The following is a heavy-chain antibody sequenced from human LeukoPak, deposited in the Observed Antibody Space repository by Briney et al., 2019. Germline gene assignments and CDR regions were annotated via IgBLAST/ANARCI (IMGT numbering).Heavy chain of an antibody. J-gene: IGHJ4*02. Sequence: SETLSLTCTVSGGSISSYYWSWVRQPAGKGLEWIGRIYTSGSTYYNPSLKSRVTISVDTSKNQFSLKLSSVTAADTAVYYCARDPLAAAGTAGYWGQGTLVTFSS. D-gene: IGHD6-13*01. V-gene: IGHV4-4*07. CDR2: IYTSGST. CDR3: ARDPLAAAGTAGY. CDR1: GGSISSYY.